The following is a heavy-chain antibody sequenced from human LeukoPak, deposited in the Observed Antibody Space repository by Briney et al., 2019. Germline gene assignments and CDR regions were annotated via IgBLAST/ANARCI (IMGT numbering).Heavy chain of an antibody. V-gene: IGHV1-18*01. Sequence: GASVKVSCKASGYPFTSYGLTWVRQTPGQGLQWMGWIAAYNGATNYAQIFQGRISMTTDTSTNTGYMELRSLTSDDTAVYYCARGDSNSENFWGQGTLVTVSS. D-gene: IGHD2/OR15-2a*01. CDR3: ARGDSNSENF. J-gene: IGHJ4*02. CDR2: IAAYNGAT. CDR1: GYPFTSYG.